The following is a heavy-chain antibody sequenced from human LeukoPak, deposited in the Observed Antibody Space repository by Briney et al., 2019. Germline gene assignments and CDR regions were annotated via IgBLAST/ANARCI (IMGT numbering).Heavy chain of an antibody. V-gene: IGHV3-7*01. Sequence: GGSLRISCAASGFTFSAYGMNWVRQVPGKGMEWVAKINKDGSERNYVDSVKGRFTISKDNAKNSLFLQMNSLRAEDTAVYYCARTGEDGNYFDYWGQGTLVTVSS. CDR1: GFTFSAYG. D-gene: IGHD2-21*01. CDR3: ARTGEDGNYFDY. CDR2: INKDGSER. J-gene: IGHJ4*02.